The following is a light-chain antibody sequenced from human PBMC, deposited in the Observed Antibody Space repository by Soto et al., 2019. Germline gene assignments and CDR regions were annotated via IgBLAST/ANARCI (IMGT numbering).Light chain of an antibody. CDR2: EVT. J-gene: IGLJ3*02. Sequence: QSALTQPPSASGSPGQSVTISCTGTSSDVGAYKYVSWYQQYPGKAPKLMIYEVTKRPSGVPDLFSGSKSGNTASLTVSGLQAEDEDDYYCTSYVGNDIGVFGGGTKLTVL. V-gene: IGLV2-8*01. CDR3: TSYVGNDIGV. CDR1: SSDVGAYKY.